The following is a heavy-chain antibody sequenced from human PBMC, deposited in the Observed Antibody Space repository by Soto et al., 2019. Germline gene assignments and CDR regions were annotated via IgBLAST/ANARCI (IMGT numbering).Heavy chain of an antibody. CDR3: ARVVYFDSSGYSV. Sequence: PGGSLRLSCAAFGFTFSSYSMSWVRQAPGKGLEWVSSITSSSDYVYYADSVKGRFTISRDNAKNSLYLQMNSLRAEDTAVYYCARVVYFDSSGYSVWGQGTLVTVSS. V-gene: IGHV3-21*01. CDR2: ITSSSDYV. D-gene: IGHD3-22*01. J-gene: IGHJ4*02. CDR1: GFTFSSYS.